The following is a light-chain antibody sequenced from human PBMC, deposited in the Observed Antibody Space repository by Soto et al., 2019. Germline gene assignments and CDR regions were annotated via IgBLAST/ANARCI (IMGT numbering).Light chain of an antibody. J-gene: IGLJ2*01. CDR2: DVS. CDR1: SSDVGGYNY. V-gene: IGLV2-14*01. CDR3: SSYTSSSP. Sequence: QSVLTQPASVSGSPGQSITISCTGTSSDVGGYNYVSWYQQHPGKAPKLMIYDVSNRPSGVSNRFSGSKSGNTASLTISGLQAEDEADYYCSSYTSSSPFGGGTEVTVL.